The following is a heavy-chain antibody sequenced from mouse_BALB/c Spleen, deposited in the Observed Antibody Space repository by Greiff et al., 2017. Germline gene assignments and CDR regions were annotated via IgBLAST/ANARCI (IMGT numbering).Heavy chain of an antibody. CDR2: ISSGCSTI. D-gene: IGHD2-1*01. Sequence: EVKLVESGGGLVQPGGSRKLSCAASGFTFSSFGMHWVRQAPEKGLEWVAYISSGCSTIYYAATVKGRFTITRYKPNNTLFLQMTSLRSEDTAMYYCARYGNCLFAYGGQGTLVTVSA. CDR3: ARYGNCLFAY. J-gene: IGHJ3*01. V-gene: IGHV5-17*02. CDR1: GFTFSSFG.